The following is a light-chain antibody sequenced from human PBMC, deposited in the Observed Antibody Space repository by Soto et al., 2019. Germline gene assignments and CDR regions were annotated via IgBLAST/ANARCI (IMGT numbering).Light chain of an antibody. Sequence: QSVLTQPASVSGSPGQSITISCTGTSSDVGGYNYVSWYQQHPGKAHKLMIYDVSSPPSGVSNRFSGAKSGNTAALTISGLQAEDEADYHCSSYTSSSTVVFVGGTKLTVL. CDR1: SSDVGGYNY. V-gene: IGLV2-14*01. CDR3: SSYTSSSTVV. J-gene: IGLJ2*01. CDR2: DVS.